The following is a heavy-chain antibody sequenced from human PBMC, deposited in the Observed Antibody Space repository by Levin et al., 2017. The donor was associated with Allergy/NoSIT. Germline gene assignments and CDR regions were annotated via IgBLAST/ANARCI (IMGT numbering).Heavy chain of an antibody. CDR3: ARGCRSVSTSCRVDY. D-gene: IGHD2-2*01. Sequence: GESLKISCAASGFTFSSYGMHWVRQAPGKGLEWVAVIWYDGSNKYYADSVKGRFTISRDNSKNTLYLQMNSLRAEDTAVYYCARGCRSVSTSCRVDYWGQGTLVTVSS. CDR2: IWYDGSNK. V-gene: IGHV3-33*01. CDR1: GFTFSSYG. J-gene: IGHJ4*02.